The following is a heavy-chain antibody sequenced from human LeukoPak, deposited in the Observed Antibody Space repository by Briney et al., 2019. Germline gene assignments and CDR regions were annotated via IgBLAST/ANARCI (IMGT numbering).Heavy chain of an antibody. D-gene: IGHD2-15*01. CDR3: ARGGYDRDIVVVVAATYPLTY. CDR1: GFTFSSYS. Sequence: GGSLRLSCAASGFTFSSYSMNWVRQAPGKGLEWVSYISSSSSTIYYADSVKGRFTISRDNAKNSPYLQMNSLRAEDTAVYYCARGGYDRDIVVVVAATYPLTYWGQGTLVTVSS. CDR2: ISSSSSTI. J-gene: IGHJ4*02. V-gene: IGHV3-48*01.